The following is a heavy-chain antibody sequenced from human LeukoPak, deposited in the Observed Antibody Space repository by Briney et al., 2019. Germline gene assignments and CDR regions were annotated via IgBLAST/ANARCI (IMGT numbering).Heavy chain of an antibody. J-gene: IGHJ4*02. V-gene: IGHV5-51*01. CDR2: IYPGDSDT. CDR3: ARGPYCSGGSCPLDY. D-gene: IGHD2-15*01. CDR1: GYSFTSYW. Sequence: HGESLKISCKGSGYSFTSYWIGWVRQMPGKGLEWMGIIYPGDSDTRYSPSFQGQVTISADKSISTAYLQWSSLKASDTAMYYCARGPYCSGGSCPLDYWGQGTLVTVSS.